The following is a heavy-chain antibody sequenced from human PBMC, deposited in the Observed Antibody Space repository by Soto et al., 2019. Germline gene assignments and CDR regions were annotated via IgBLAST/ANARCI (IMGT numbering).Heavy chain of an antibody. V-gene: IGHV1-46*01. CDR3: ARGGSAVVVTDVPDF. CDR2: INPSGGRT. CDR1: GYTFTSYY. J-gene: IGHJ4*02. D-gene: IGHD2-21*02. Sequence: ASVKVSCKASGYTFTSYYIHWVRQAPGHGLEWMGIINPSGGRTGYAQKSQGRVTMSRDTSTSTVYMELVSLRYDDTAVYYRARGGSAVVVTDVPDFWGQGTLVTVSS.